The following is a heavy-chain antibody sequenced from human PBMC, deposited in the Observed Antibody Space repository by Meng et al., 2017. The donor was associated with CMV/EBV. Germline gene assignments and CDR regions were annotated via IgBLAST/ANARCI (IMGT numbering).Heavy chain of an antibody. V-gene: IGHV3-21*01. CDR2: ISSSSSYI. Sequence: GGSLRLSCAASGFTFSSCSMNWVRQAPGKGLEWVSSISSSSSYIYYADSVKGRFTISRDNAKNSLYLQMNSLRAEDTAVYYCARRRGRHSGGGSYYFDYWGQGTLVTVSS. J-gene: IGHJ4*02. D-gene: IGHD4-23*01. CDR1: GFTFSSCS. CDR3: ARRRGRHSGGGSYYFDY.